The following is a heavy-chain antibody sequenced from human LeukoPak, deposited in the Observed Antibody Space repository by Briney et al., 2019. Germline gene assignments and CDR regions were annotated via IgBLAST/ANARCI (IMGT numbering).Heavy chain of an antibody. CDR3: ARGPWGYYDSQGY. D-gene: IGHD3-22*01. J-gene: IGHJ4*02. Sequence: SETLSLTCTVSGGSISSYYWSWIRQPPGKGLEWIGCIYYSGSTNYNPSLKSRVTISVDTSKNQFSLKLSSVTAADTAVYYCARGPWGYYDSQGYWGQGTLVTVSS. CDR2: IYYSGST. V-gene: IGHV4-59*01. CDR1: GGSISSYY.